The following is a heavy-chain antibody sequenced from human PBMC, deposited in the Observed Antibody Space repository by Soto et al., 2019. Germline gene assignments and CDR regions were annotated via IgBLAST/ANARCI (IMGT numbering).Heavy chain of an antibody. CDR3: SKDGGIVVVVAATPDDAFDI. J-gene: IGHJ3*02. Sequence: PGGSLRLSCAASGFTFSSYAMSWVRQAPGKGLEWVSAISGSGGSTYYADSVKGRFTISRDNSKNTLYLQMNSLRAGDTAVYYCSKDGGIVVVVAATPDDAFDIWGQGTMVTVSS. D-gene: IGHD2-15*01. CDR2: ISGSGGST. CDR1: GFTFSSYA. V-gene: IGHV3-23*01.